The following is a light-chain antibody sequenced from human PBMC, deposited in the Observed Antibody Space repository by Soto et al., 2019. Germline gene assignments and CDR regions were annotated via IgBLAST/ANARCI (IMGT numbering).Light chain of an antibody. J-gene: IGLJ2*01. V-gene: IGLV2-23*02. CDR2: EVD. CDR1: TSDVAYYDL. CDR3: CPDAGHVPK. Sequence: QSALTQPASVSGSPGQSITISCAGTTSDVAYYDLVSWYQQHPGRAPKLLIYEVDKRPSGISVRFSGSKSGATASLTISGLLPEDEAVYFCCPDAGHVPKFGGGTKLTVL.